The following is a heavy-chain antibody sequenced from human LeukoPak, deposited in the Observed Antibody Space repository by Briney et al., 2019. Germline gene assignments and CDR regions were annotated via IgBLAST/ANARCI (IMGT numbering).Heavy chain of an antibody. CDR2: ISSSGSTI. CDR3: VFPYWQDLDH. D-gene: IGHD2-15*01. V-gene: IGHV3-48*02. CDR1: GFTFSSYS. Sequence: GGSLRLSCAASGFTFSSYSTQWVRQAPGKGLEWVSHISSSGSTIYYADSVKGRFTISRDNGKESLYLQMSSLRDEDTAVYYCVFPYWQDLDHWGQGTLVTVSS. J-gene: IGHJ4*02.